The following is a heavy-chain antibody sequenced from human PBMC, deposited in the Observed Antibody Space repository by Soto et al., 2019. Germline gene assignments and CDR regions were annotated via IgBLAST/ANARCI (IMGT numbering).Heavy chain of an antibody. CDR2: ISGSDGKT. CDR1: GFSFASFP. V-gene: IGHV3-23*04. J-gene: IGHJ4*02. CDR3: AKWSYLDY. D-gene: IGHD3-3*01. Sequence: DVRLAESGGGLVQPGGSLRLSCTTSGFSFASFPMTWVRQAPGKGLEWVATISGSDGKTYYADSVKGRFSISRDTSRNTLYLQMNSLRADDTAIYYCAKWSYLDYWGQGTRVTVSS.